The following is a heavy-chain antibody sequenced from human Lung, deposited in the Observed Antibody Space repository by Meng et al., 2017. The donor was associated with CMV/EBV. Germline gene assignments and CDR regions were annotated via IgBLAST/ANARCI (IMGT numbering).Heavy chain of an antibody. V-gene: IGHV4-59*01. CDR3: ARDRRPLSNNWFDP. Sequence: SXTXSLXXTVSGGSISSYYWSWIRQPPGKGLEWIGYIYYSGSTIYNPSLKSRVTISVDTSKNEFSLKLSSVTAANTAIYYCARDRRPLSNNWFDPWGQGTLVTVSS. CDR1: GGSISSYY. D-gene: IGHD2/OR15-2a*01. CDR2: IYYSGST. J-gene: IGHJ5*02.